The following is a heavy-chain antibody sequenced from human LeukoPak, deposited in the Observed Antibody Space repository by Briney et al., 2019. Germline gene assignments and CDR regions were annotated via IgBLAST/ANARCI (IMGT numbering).Heavy chain of an antibody. CDR1: GYTFTGFY. D-gene: IGHD3-10*01. J-gene: IGHJ4*02. V-gene: IGHV1-2*02. CDR3: ARVGVRGVIIRRAHFDY. Sequence: ASVKVSCKASGYTFTGFYMHWVRQAPGQGLEWKGWINPNIGGTNYAQKFQGRVTMTRDTSISTAYMELSRLRSDDTAVYYWARVGVRGVIIRRAHFDYWGQGTLVTVSS. CDR2: INPNIGGT.